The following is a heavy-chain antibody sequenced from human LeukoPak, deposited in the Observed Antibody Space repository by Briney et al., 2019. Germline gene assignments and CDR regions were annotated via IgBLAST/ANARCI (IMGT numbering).Heavy chain of an antibody. Sequence: GGSLRLSCVDSGFTFSRHSMNWVRQAPGKGLEWVSYINGGGSPIYYADSVRGRFTISRDNAKNSLYLQMNSLRAEDTAVYYCVRDNPRCCGVVPANIDDYWGQGTLVTVSS. CDR2: INGGGSPI. V-gene: IGHV3-48*01. J-gene: IGHJ4*02. CDR1: GFTFSRHS. CDR3: VRDNPRCCGVVPANIDDY. D-gene: IGHD2-15*01.